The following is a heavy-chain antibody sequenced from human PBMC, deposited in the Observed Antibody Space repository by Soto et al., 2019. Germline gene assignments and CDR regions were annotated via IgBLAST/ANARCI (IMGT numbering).Heavy chain of an antibody. CDR3: ASDPECSSTSGYGDYYYYGMDV. CDR2: IFYSGST. V-gene: IGHV4-61*03. Sequence: QVQLQESGPGLVKPSETLSLTCTVSGGSVSSGSYYWSWIRQPPGKGLEWIGYIFYSGSTNYNPSHESRVPISGATSKHHCTRQLSSVTASDTAVYYCASDPECSSTSGYGDYYYYGMDVWGQGTTVTVSS. D-gene: IGHD2-2*01. CDR1: GGSVSSGSYY. J-gene: IGHJ6*02.